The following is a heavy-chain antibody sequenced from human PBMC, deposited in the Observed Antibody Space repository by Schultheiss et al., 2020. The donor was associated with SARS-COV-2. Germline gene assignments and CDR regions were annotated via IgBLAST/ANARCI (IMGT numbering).Heavy chain of an antibody. V-gene: IGHV2-5*01. CDR1: GFSLNTNGVG. Sequence: SGPTLVKPTQTLTLTCTFSGFSLNTNGVGVGWIRQPPGKALEWLALIYWNDDKRYSPSLKRRLTITKDTSKNQVVLTMTNMDPVDTATYYCAHRYYDFWSGYPTGGWFDPWGQGTLVTVSS. D-gene: IGHD3-3*01. CDR2: IYWNDDK. CDR3: AHRYYDFWSGYPTGGWFDP. J-gene: IGHJ5*02.